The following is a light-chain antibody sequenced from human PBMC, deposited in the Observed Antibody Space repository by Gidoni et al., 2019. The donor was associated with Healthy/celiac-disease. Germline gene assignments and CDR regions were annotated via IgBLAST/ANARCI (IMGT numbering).Light chain of an antibody. J-gene: IGKJ3*01. CDR1: HGISSY. CDR2: AAS. V-gene: IGKV1-9*01. Sequence: IQFTQSPSFLSASVVARVTITCRASHGISSYLAWYQQKPGKAPTLLSDAASTLKGWVPTRFSGSGSGTEFTLTISSLQPEDFATYSCQQLSSSPLTFGPGTKVDIK. CDR3: QQLSSSPLT.